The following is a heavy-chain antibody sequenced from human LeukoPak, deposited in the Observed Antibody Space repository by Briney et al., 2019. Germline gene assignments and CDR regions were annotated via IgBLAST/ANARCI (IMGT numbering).Heavy chain of an antibody. V-gene: IGHV3-21*01. CDR2: ISSSSSYI. J-gene: IGHJ5*02. D-gene: IGHD3-16*02. Sequence: GGSLRLSCAASGFTFSSYSMNWVRQAPGKGLEWVSSISSSSSYIYYADSVKGRFTISRDNAKNSLYLQMNSLRAEDTAVYYCASDGSYDYVWGSYRHNRFDPWGQGTLVTVSS. CDR3: ASDGSYDYVWGSYRHNRFDP. CDR1: GFTFSSYS.